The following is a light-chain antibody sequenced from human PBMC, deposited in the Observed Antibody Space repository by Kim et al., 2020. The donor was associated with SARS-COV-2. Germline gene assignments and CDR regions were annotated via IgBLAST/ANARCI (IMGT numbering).Light chain of an antibody. V-gene: IGKV1-5*03. CDR2: LAS. Sequence: SASVGDRVTITCRASESIGTWLAWYQQKPGRAPRLLIYLASTLENGVPSRFSCTGSGTVFSLSITSLQPDDFATYYCQHYSRFPYTFGQGTKLEI. CDR1: ESIGTW. CDR3: QHYSRFPYT. J-gene: IGKJ2*01.